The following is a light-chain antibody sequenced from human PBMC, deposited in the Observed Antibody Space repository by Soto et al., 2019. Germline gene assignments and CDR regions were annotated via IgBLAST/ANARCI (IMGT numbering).Light chain of an antibody. V-gene: IGLV2-14*01. CDR1: SSDVGGYNY. CDR3: SSYTSSSTLV. CDR2: EVS. Sequence: QSALTQPASVSGSPGQSITISCAGTSSDVGGYNYVSWYQQHPGKAPKLMIYEVSNRPSGVSNRFSGSKSGSTASLTTSGLQAEDEADYYCSSYTSSSTLVFGTGTRSPS. J-gene: IGLJ1*01.